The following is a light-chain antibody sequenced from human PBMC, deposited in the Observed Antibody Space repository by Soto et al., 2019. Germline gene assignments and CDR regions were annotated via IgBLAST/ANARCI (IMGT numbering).Light chain of an antibody. Sequence: QSVLTQPASVSGSPGQSITISCTGTSSDVGGYNYVSWYQQHPGKAPKLMIYEVSNRPSGVSNRFSGSKSGNTASLTISGLQAEDEADYYCSSYTSSSTRPFGTGTKVTLL. CDR2: EVS. V-gene: IGLV2-14*01. CDR3: SSYTSSSTRP. J-gene: IGLJ1*01. CDR1: SSDVGGYNY.